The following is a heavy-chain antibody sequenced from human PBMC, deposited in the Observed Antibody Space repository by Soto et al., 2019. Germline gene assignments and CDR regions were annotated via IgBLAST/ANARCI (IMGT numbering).Heavy chain of an antibody. Sequence: QVQLQESGPGLVKPSETQSPTCSVSGGAISRHYWCWNRQPPGKGLEWIGYMYNTGSSVYTPTFQSRVPISVDASTNQFSPKLHSVTAADTAVYYCARDLWGYCGTGCYPLDVCGQATTVTVSS. CDR3: ARDLWGYCGTGCYPLDV. D-gene: IGHD2-21*01. J-gene: IGHJ6*02. V-gene: IGHV4-59*11. CDR1: GGAISRHY. CDR2: MYNTGSS.